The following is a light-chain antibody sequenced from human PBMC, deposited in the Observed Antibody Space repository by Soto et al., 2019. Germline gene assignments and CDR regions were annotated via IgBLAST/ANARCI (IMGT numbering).Light chain of an antibody. CDR2: QAS. V-gene: IGKV1-5*03. CDR3: QQYTGYPLT. J-gene: IGKJ4*01. Sequence: DIQMTQSPSTLSASVGDRVTITCRASQSLNSELAWYQQKPGKAPKLLIYQASNLKGGVPSTFTGTGSGTDFTLTISSLQPDDSGTYYCQQYTGYPLTFGGGTKVEIK. CDR1: QSLNSE.